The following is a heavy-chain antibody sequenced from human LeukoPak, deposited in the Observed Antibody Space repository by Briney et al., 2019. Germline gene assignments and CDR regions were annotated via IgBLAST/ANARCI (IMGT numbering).Heavy chain of an antibody. CDR3: ARDPPFIIGTTFFDY. CDR2: ISTSSTYI. CDR1: GFTFSSYS. V-gene: IGHV3-21*01. Sequence: GKSLRLSCAASGFTFSSYSMNWVRQAPGKGLEWVSSISTSSTYIYYADSVKGRFTISRDNAKNSLYLQMNSLRAEDTAVYYCARDPPFIIGTTFFDYWGQGTLVTVSS. D-gene: IGHD1-20*01. J-gene: IGHJ4*02.